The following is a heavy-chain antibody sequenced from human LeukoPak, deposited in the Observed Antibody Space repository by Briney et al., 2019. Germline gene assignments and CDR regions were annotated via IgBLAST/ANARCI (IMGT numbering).Heavy chain of an antibody. V-gene: IGHV3-30*04. J-gene: IGHJ6*03. CDR2: ISYDGSNK. CDR1: GFTFSSYA. Sequence: GRSLRLSCAASGFTFSSYAMHWVRQAPGKGLEWVAVISYDGSNKYYADSVKGRFTISRDNSKNTLYLQMNSLRAEDTAVYYCARVATTYDSSGYLPDYYYYYMDVWGKGTTVTISS. D-gene: IGHD3-22*01. CDR3: ARVATTYDSSGYLPDYYYYYMDV.